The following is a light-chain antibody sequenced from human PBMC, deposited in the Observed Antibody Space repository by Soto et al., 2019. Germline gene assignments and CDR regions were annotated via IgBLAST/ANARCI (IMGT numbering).Light chain of an antibody. CDR1: QIVSASH. V-gene: IGKV3D-20*02. CDR3: QPRSNRLFP. Sequence: LTQSPGTLSLSPGESTTLSCRASQIVSASHLAWYQQKPGQAPRLLLYGASTRATDIPDRFSGSGSGTDFTLTISTVEPEEVFVYFCQPRSNRLFPFG. CDR2: GAS. J-gene: IGKJ1*01.